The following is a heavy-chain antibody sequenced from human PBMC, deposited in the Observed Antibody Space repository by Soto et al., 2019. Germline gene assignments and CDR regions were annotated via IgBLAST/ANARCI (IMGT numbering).Heavy chain of an antibody. V-gene: IGHV1-3*01. D-gene: IGHD6-13*01. CDR2: INPVNGNT. J-gene: IGHJ5*02. CDR1: GYTFTTYT. Sequence: QVQLGQSGAEVKKPGATVMLSCKASGYTFTTYTMIWGRQAPGQRLEWMGWINPVNGNTKSSQKFQDRVIITRDKSASTAYMELGSPRSEDTAVYYCARGIATGQLDPWGQGTLVIVSS. CDR3: ARGIATGQLDP.